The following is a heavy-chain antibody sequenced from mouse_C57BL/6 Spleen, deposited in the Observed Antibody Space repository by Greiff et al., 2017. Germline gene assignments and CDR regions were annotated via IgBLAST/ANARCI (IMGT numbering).Heavy chain of an antibody. Sequence: VKLVESGAELARPGASVKLSCKASGYTFTSYGISWVKQRTGQGLEWIGEIYPRSGNTYYNEKFKGKATLTADKSSSTAYMELRSLTSEDSAVYFCASGGVTTGGFDYWGQGTTLTVSS. D-gene: IGHD2-12*01. CDR2: IYPRSGNT. CDR3: ASGGVTTGGFDY. J-gene: IGHJ2*01. V-gene: IGHV1-81*01. CDR1: GYTFTSYG.